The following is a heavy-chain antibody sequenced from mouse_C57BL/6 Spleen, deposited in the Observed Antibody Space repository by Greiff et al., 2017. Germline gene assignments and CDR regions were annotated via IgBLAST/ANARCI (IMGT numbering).Heavy chain of an antibody. D-gene: IGHD2-10*01. CDR3: APFYGNYVAY. J-gene: IGHJ3*01. V-gene: IGHV1-82*01. CDR1: GYAFSSSW. CDR2: IYPGDGDT. Sequence: QVQLQQSGPELVKPGASVKISCKASGYAFSSSWMNWVKQRPGKGLEWIGRIYPGDGDTNYNGKFKGKATLTADKSSSTAYMQLSSLTSEDSAVYFCAPFYGNYVAYWGQGTLVTVSA.